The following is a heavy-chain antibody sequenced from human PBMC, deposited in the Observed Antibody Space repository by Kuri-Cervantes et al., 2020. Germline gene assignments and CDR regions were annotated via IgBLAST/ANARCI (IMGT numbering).Heavy chain of an antibody. CDR2: IYSGGNT. CDR3: TKVKPQGYCSGGTCYPNWFDP. Sequence: GESLKISCAASGLSVNTYFMSWVRRAPGKGLEWISVIYSGGNTYYADSVKGRFTISRLNSKNTLYLQLNSLRVEDTAVYYCTKVKPQGYCSGGTCYPNWFDPWGQGTLVTVSS. J-gene: IGHJ5*02. CDR1: GLSVNTYF. D-gene: IGHD2-15*01. V-gene: IGHV3-53*04.